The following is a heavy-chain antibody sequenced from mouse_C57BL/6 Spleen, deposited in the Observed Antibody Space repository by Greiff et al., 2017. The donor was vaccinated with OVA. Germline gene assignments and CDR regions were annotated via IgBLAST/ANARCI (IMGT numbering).Heavy chain of an antibody. Sequence: EVQLVESGGDLVKPGGSLTLSCAASGFTFSSYCMSWVRQTPDKRLEWVATISSGGSYTYYPDSVKGRFTISRDNAKNTLYLQMSILKSEDTAMYYCARSSGYFDVWGTGTTVTVSS. CDR1: GFTFSSYC. J-gene: IGHJ1*03. CDR3: ARSSGYFDV. D-gene: IGHD6-1*01. V-gene: IGHV5-6*01. CDR2: ISSGGSYT.